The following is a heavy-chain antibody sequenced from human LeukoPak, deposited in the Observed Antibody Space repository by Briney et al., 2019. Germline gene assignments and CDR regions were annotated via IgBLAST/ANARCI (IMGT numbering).Heavy chain of an antibody. CDR2: IIGSGGST. CDR1: GFTFSSYA. Sequence: GGSLRLSCAASGFTFSSYAMNWVRQTPGKGLAGLEWVSSIIGSGGSTYLADSVKGRFTISRDNSKNTLYLQMNSLRVEDTAVYYCAKGTLGACSGARCYPFDYWGQGTLVTVSS. J-gene: IGHJ4*02. CDR3: AKGTLGACSGARCYPFDY. V-gene: IGHV3-23*01. D-gene: IGHD2-15*01.